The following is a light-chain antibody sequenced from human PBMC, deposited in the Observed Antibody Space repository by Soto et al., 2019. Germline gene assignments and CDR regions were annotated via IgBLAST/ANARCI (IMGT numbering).Light chain of an antibody. CDR3: NSYTTSTSLV. Sequence: QSVLTQPASVSGSPGQSITISCTGTSNVIATYNFVSWYQQHPGKAPKLLIYDVTNRPSGVSDRFSGSKSGSTASLTISGLQAEDEADYYCNSYTTSTSLVFGTGTKVTVL. J-gene: IGLJ1*01. CDR2: DVT. V-gene: IGLV2-14*01. CDR1: SNVIATYNF.